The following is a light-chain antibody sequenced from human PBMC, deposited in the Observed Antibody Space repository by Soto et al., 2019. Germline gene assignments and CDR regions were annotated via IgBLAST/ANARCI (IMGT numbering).Light chain of an antibody. V-gene: IGLV2-14*03. Sequence: QSALTQPASVSGSHGQSITISCTGTSSDVGGYNYVSWYQQHPGKAPKLIIYEVSNRPSGVSNRFSGSKSGNTASLTISGLQAEDEADYYCSSYSNSNNYVFGTGTKLTVL. CDR1: SSDVGGYNY. CDR2: EVS. CDR3: SSYSNSNNYV. J-gene: IGLJ1*01.